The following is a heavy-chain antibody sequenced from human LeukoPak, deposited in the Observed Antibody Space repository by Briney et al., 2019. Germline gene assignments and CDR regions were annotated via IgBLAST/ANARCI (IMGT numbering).Heavy chain of an antibody. D-gene: IGHD3-16*01. Sequence: GGSLRLSCAASGLTFSSYAMSWVRQAPGKGLEWVSGMSGSGGSTYYADSVKGRFTISRDNSKNTLYLQMNTLRAEDTAVYYCAKDREYSYVYDAFDIWGQGTLVTVSS. CDR2: MSGSGGST. V-gene: IGHV3-23*01. CDR1: GLTFSSYA. J-gene: IGHJ3*02. CDR3: AKDREYSYVYDAFDI.